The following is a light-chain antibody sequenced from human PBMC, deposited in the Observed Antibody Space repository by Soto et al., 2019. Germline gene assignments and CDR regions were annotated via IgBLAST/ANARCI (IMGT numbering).Light chain of an antibody. Sequence: DIQMTQSPSSLSASVGDRVTISCRASQSISRYLNWYQQKPGKAPKLLIYAASSLQSGVPSRFSGSGSGTDFTLTISSLQPEDFATYYCQQSYSTPQYTCGQGTKLEIK. CDR1: QSISRY. J-gene: IGKJ2*01. V-gene: IGKV1-39*01. CDR2: AAS. CDR3: QQSYSTPQYT.